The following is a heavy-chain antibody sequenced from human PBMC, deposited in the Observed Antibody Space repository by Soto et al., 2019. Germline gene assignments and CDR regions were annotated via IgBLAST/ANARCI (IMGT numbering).Heavy chain of an antibody. CDR1: GFTFSSYS. D-gene: IGHD3-3*01. V-gene: IGHV3-21*01. CDR3: ASLYLNRPNYDFWSGPTPSVDP. Sequence: PGGSLTLSCAASGFTFSSYSMNWVRQAPGKGLEWVSSISSSSSYIYYADSVKGRFTISRDNAKNSLYLQMNSLRAEDTAVYYCASLYLNRPNYDFWSGPTPSVDPWGQGTLVTVSS. CDR2: ISSSSSYI. J-gene: IGHJ5*02.